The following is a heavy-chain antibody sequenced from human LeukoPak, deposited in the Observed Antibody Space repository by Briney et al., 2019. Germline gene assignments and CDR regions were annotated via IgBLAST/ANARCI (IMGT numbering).Heavy chain of an antibody. Sequence: PGRSLRLSCAASGFTFSSYGMHWVRQAPGNGLEWVAVISYDGSNKYYADSVKGRFTISRDNSKNTLYLQMNSLRAEDTAVYYCAKDSVLLDWGQGTLVTVSS. V-gene: IGHV3-30*18. CDR3: AKDSVLLD. D-gene: IGHD2-8*01. J-gene: IGHJ4*02. CDR2: ISYDGSNK. CDR1: GFTFSSYG.